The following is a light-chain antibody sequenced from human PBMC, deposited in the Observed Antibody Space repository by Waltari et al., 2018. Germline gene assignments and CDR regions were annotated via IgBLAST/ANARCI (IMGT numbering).Light chain of an antibody. V-gene: IGLV1-51*01. Sequence: QSVLTQPPSVSAAPGQKVTISCSGRSSNIGNNYVSWYQQLPGTAPKLLIYDNKKRPSGIPDRVSGAKSGTSATLGITGLQTGDEADYYCGTWDSNLSAGVFGGGTKLTVL. J-gene: IGLJ2*01. CDR1: SSNIGNNY. CDR2: DNK. CDR3: GTWDSNLSAGV.